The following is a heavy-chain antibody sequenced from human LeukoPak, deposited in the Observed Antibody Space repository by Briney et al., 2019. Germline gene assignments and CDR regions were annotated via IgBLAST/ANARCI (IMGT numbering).Heavy chain of an antibody. J-gene: IGHJ4*02. CDR1: GFAFSSYG. V-gene: IGHV3-33*01. CDR2: ICYDGSNK. D-gene: IGHD7-27*01. Sequence: PGGPLRLSCAASGFAFSSYGMHWVRHAPGKGLEWVAVICYDGSNKYYTLSVKGRFTISRDNSKNTLYLQKNSLTAEDTAVYYFARAIGGELGSDYWGQGTLVTVSS. CDR3: ARAIGGELGSDY.